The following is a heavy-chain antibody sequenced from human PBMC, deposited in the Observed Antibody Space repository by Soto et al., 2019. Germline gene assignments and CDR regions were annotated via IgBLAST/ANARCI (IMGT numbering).Heavy chain of an antibody. Sequence: ASVKVSCKASGYTFTSYYMHWVRQAPGQGLEWMGIINPSGGSTSYAQKFQGRVTMTRDTSTSTVYMELSSLRSEDTAVYYCARESNIEVVPAAGFDPWGQGTLVTVSS. J-gene: IGHJ5*02. V-gene: IGHV1-46*01. CDR2: INPSGGST. CDR3: ARESNIEVVPAAGFDP. D-gene: IGHD2-2*01. CDR1: GYTFTSYY.